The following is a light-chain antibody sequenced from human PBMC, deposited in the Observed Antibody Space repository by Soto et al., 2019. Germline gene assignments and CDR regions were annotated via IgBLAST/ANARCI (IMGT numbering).Light chain of an antibody. V-gene: IGKV3-20*01. Sequence: EIGLTQFPGTLSLSPGERATLSCRASQSLKTNSIARYQQKPGQAPRLLISAVSSRATDIPDRFNGGGSGTDFTLNISRLEPEDFAMYYCYQYGLSPRTFGQGTRVESK. CDR2: AVS. CDR3: YQYGLSPRT. J-gene: IGKJ1*01. CDR1: QSLKTNS.